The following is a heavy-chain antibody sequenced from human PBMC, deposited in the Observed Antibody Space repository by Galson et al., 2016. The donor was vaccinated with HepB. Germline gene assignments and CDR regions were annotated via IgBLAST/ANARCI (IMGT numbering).Heavy chain of an antibody. V-gene: IGHV3-53*01. Sequence: SLRLSCAASGFTVSRNYMSWVRQAPGKGLEWVSVIYSGGSTYYADSVKGRFTISRDNSKNTLYLQMNSLRAEDTAVYYCARDLGVVGATIDYWGQGTLVTVSS. J-gene: IGHJ4*02. D-gene: IGHD1-26*01. CDR1: GFTVSRNY. CDR2: IYSGGST. CDR3: ARDLGVVGATIDY.